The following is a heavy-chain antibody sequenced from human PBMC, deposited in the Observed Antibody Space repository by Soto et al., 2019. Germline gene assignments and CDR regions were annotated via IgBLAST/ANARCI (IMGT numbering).Heavy chain of an antibody. J-gene: IGHJ5*02. V-gene: IGHV4-34*01. CDR3: ARIRITIFGVRYNWFDP. Sequence: ASETLSLTCAVYGGSFSGYYWSWIRQPPGKGLEWIGEINHSGSTNYNPSLKSRVTLSVDTSKNQFSLKLSSVTAADTAVYYCARIRITIFGVRYNWFDPWGQGTLVTVSS. CDR2: INHSGST. D-gene: IGHD3-3*01. CDR1: GGSFSGYY.